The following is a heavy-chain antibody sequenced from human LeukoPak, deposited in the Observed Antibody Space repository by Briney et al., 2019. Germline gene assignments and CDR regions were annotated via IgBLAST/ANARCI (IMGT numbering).Heavy chain of an antibody. CDR2: INTNTGNP. Sequence: ASVKVSCKASGYTFTSYGISWVRQAPGQGLEWMGWINTNTGNPTYAQGFTGRFVFSLDTSVSTAYLQISSLKAEDTAVYYCARVPHYDSSGYEYDYWGQGTLVTVSS. CDR3: ARVPHYDSSGYEYDY. D-gene: IGHD3-22*01. CDR1: GYTFTSYG. V-gene: IGHV7-4-1*02. J-gene: IGHJ4*02.